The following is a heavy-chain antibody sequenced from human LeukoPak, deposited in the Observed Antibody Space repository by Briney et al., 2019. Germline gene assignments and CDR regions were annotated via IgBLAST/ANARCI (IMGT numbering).Heavy chain of an antibody. CDR1: GFTFSDYS. CDR2: ISSGSTYK. CDR3: TRGPTLIGVAGTWPLDY. V-gene: IGHV3-21*01. Sequence: GGSLRLSCAASGFTFSDYSMHWVRQAPGKGPEWVSSISSGSTYKYSADSVKGRFTISRDNAKSSLFLQMNSLRAEDSAVYYCTRGPTLIGVAGTWPLDYWGQGTLVTVSS. D-gene: IGHD6-19*01. J-gene: IGHJ4*02.